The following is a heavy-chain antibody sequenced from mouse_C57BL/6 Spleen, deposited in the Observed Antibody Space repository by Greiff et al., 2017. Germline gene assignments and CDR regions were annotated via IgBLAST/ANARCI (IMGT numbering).Heavy chain of an antibody. V-gene: IGHV3-6*01. J-gene: IGHJ2*01. D-gene: IGHD1-1*01. CDR2: ISYDGSN. Sequence: VQLKESGPGLVKPSQSLSLTCSVTGYSITSGYYWNWIRQFPGNKLEWMGYISYDGSNNYNPSLKNRISITRDTSKNQFFLKLNSVTTEDTATYYCARAFTTVFSYYFDYWGQGTTLTVSS. CDR3: ARAFTTVFSYYFDY. CDR1: GYSITSGYY.